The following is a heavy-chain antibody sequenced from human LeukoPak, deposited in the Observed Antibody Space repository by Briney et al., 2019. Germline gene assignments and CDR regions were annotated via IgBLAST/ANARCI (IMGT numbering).Heavy chain of an antibody. CDR1: GGSISSYY. CDR3: ARVRRRRVVPAAIGAFDI. J-gene: IGHJ3*02. V-gene: IGHV4-4*07. D-gene: IGHD2-2*01. CDR2: IYTSGST. Sequence: SETLSLTCTVSGGSISSYYWSWIRQPAGKGLEWIGRIYTSGSTNYNPSLKSRVTMSVDTSKNQFSLKLSSVTAADTAVDYCARVRRRRVVPAAIGAFDIWGQGTMVTVSS.